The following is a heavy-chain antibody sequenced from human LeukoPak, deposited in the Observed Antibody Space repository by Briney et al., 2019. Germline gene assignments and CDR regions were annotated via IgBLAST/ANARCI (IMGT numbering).Heavy chain of an antibody. V-gene: IGHV3-66*01. D-gene: IGHD6-13*01. Sequence: GGSLRLSCAASEFTVSSNHLSWVRQAPGKGLEWVSIIYSGGSTYYADSVQGRFTISRDNSKNTLYLQMKSLRAEDTAVYYCVRDRGIASTGGYGMDVWGQGTTVTVSS. J-gene: IGHJ6*02. CDR3: VRDRGIASTGGYGMDV. CDR1: EFTVSSNH. CDR2: IYSGGST.